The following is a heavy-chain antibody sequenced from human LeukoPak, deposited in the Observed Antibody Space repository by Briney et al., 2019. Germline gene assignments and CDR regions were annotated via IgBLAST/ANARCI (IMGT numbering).Heavy chain of an antibody. V-gene: IGHV3-20*04. J-gene: IGHJ4*02. CDR3: ARDALVAVTTYFDY. CDR1: GFTFDDYG. Sequence: GGSLRLSCAASGFTFDDYGMRWVRQAPGKGLEWVSGINWNGGSTGYADSVKGRFTISRDNAKNYLYLQMNSLRAEDTALYYCARDALVAVTTYFDYWGQGTLVTVSS. D-gene: IGHD4-17*01. CDR2: INWNGGST.